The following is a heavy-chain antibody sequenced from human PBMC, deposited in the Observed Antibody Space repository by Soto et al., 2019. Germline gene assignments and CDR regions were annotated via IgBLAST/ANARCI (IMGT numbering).Heavy chain of an antibody. CDR2: IIPIFGTA. Sequence: QVQLVQSGAEVKKPGSSVKVSCKASGGTFSSYAISWVRQAPGQGPEWMGGIIPIFGTANYAQKFQGRVTITADESTSTAYMELSSLRSEDTAVYYCARAWGEYCSSTSCYGYYGMDVWGQGTTVTVSS. CDR1: GGTFSSYA. J-gene: IGHJ6*02. V-gene: IGHV1-69*01. D-gene: IGHD2-2*01. CDR3: ARAWGEYCSSTSCYGYYGMDV.